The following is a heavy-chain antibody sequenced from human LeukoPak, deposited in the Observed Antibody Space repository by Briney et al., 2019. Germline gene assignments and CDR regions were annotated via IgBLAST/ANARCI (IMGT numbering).Heavy chain of an antibody. CDR1: GGSIRSHY. J-gene: IGHJ2*01. CDR3: ARVYYSNSYDYWYFDL. CDR2: IYYSGST. Sequence: PSETLSLTCTVSGGSIRSHYWSWIRQPPGKGLEWIAYIYYSGSTNYNPSLKSRVTISVDTSKNQFSLKVTSVTAADTAVYYCARVYYSNSYDYWYFDLWGRGTLVTVSS. V-gene: IGHV4-59*11. D-gene: IGHD6-13*01.